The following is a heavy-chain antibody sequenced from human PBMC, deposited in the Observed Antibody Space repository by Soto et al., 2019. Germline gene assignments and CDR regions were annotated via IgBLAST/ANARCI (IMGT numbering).Heavy chain of an antibody. Sequence: PGGSLRLSCVASGLTVSSNYMSWVRQAPGKGLEWVSVIYSGGSTHYADSVKGRSTISRDNSKNTLYLQMNSLRAEDTAVYFCARDLRSACSAHWGQGTLVNVSS. CDR3: ARDLRSACSAH. CDR2: IYSGGST. CDR1: GLTVSSNY. D-gene: IGHD3-10*02. J-gene: IGHJ4*02. V-gene: IGHV3-66*01.